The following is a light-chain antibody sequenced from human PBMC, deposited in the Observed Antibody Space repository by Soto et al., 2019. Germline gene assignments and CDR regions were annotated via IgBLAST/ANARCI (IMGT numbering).Light chain of an antibody. V-gene: IGKV3-20*01. Sequence: EIVLTQSPGTLSLSPGERATLSCRASQSVSSSYLAWYQQKPGQAPRLLIYGTSSRATGIPDRFSGSGSGTEFTLTISSLQPDDFATYYCQQYNSYPSTFGQGTKVDIK. CDR2: GTS. CDR1: QSVSSSY. J-gene: IGKJ1*01. CDR3: QQYNSYPST.